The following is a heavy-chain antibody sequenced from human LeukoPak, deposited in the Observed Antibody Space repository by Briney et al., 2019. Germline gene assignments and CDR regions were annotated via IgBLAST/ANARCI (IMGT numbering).Heavy chain of an antibody. CDR2: MYYSGST. J-gene: IGHJ4*02. D-gene: IGHD3-22*01. Sequence: SETLPLTCTVSGGSITGSTYYWGWIRQLPGKGLEWVGSMYYSGSTFYNPSLKSRVTIPVDTSKNQFSLRLSSVTAADTAVYYCARQYYDRTGYYYFDYWGQGTLVTVSS. CDR1: GGSITGSTYY. CDR3: ARQYYDRTGYYYFDY. V-gene: IGHV4-39*01.